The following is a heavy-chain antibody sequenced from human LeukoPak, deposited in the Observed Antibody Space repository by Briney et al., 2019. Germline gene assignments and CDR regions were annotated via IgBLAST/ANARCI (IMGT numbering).Heavy chain of an antibody. CDR2: MNWNGGST. CDR3: ARDVGYYYDSSGYSVFDY. V-gene: IGHV3-20*04. CDR1: GFTFDDYG. Sequence: GGSLRLSCAASGFTFDDYGMSWVRQAPGKGREWVFGMNWNGGSTVYAESVKGRFTISRDNAKNYLYLQMNSLRAEDTALYYCARDVGYYYDSSGYSVFDYWGQGTLVTVSS. D-gene: IGHD3-22*01. J-gene: IGHJ4*02.